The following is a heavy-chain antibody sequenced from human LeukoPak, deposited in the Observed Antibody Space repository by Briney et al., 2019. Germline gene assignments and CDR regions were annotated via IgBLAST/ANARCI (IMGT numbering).Heavy chain of an antibody. V-gene: IGHV5-51*01. CDR2: IYPGDSDT. CDR1: GYSFTSYW. D-gene: IGHD1-1*01. Sequence: GESLKISCKGSGYSFTSYWIGWVRQMPGKGLEWMGVIYPGDSDTRYSPSFQGQVTVSADKSINTAYLQWSSLKASDTALYYCVTGTGRAFDIWGQGTMVTVSS. J-gene: IGHJ3*02. CDR3: VTGTGRAFDI.